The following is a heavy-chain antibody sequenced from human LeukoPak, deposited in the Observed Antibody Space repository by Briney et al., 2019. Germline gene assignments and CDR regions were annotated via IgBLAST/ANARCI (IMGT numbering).Heavy chain of an antibody. Sequence: SETLSLTCAVYGRSFSGYYWSWIRQPPGKGLEWIGEINHSGSTNYNPSLKSRVTISVDTSKNQFSLKLSSVTAADTAVYYCARRDGSEVGAPLFDYWGRGTLVTVSS. CDR2: INHSGST. CDR1: GRSFSGYY. D-gene: IGHD1-26*01. V-gene: IGHV4-34*01. CDR3: ARRDGSEVGAPLFDY. J-gene: IGHJ4*02.